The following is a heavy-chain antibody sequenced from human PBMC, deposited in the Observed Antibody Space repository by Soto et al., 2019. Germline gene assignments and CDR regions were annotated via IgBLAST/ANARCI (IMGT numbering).Heavy chain of an antibody. Sequence: PGGSLRLSCAVSGFTFSTYAMHWVRQAPGKGLEWVAVISYDGGNKYYADSVKGRFTISRDNSKNTLYLQMNSLRAEDTAVFYCAKGSQFYYDSSGSGTLHHWGQGTLVTVSS. CDR2: ISYDGGNK. CDR1: GFTFSTYA. V-gene: IGHV3-30*18. D-gene: IGHD3-22*01. CDR3: AKGSQFYYDSSGSGTLHH. J-gene: IGHJ1*01.